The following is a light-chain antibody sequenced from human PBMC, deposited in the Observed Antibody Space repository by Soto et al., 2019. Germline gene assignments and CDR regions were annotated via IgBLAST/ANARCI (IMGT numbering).Light chain of an antibody. Sequence: EIVLTQSPGTLSLSPGERATLSCRASQSVSSSYLAWYQQKPGQAPRLLIYGASSRATGIPDRFSGSGSGTEFTLTISSLQSEDFAVYYCQQYNNWPRTF. CDR3: QQYNNWPRT. J-gene: IGKJ1*01. V-gene: IGKV3-20*01. CDR2: GAS. CDR1: QSVSSSY.